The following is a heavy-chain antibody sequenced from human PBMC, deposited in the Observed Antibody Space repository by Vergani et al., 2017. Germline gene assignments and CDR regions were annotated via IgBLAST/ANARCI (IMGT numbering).Heavy chain of an antibody. J-gene: IGHJ3*02. CDR1: GGTFSSYA. D-gene: IGHD3-22*01. V-gene: IGHV1-69*18. Sequence: QVQLVQSGAEVKKPGSSVKVSCKASGGTFSSYAISWVRQAPGQGLEWMGRIIPIFGTANYAQKFQGRVTITADESTSTAYMELSSLRSEDTAVYYCARDAAVGYYDSSGYSPDAFDIWGQGTMVTVSS. CDR3: ARDAAVGYYDSSGYSPDAFDI. CDR2: IIPIFGTA.